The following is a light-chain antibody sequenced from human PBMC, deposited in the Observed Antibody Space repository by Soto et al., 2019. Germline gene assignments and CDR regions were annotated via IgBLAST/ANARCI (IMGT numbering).Light chain of an antibody. CDR3: HQYGISPWT. CDR1: QSLYNNY. CDR2: AAS. V-gene: IGKV3-20*01. Sequence: EIVLTQSPGTLSLSPGERATLSCRASQSLYNNYLAWYQQRPGQAPRVLIYAASSRPTGVPDRFSGNASGTDFTLTTSRLEPEDFAVYYGHQYGISPWTHGQGTRVEI. J-gene: IGKJ1*01.